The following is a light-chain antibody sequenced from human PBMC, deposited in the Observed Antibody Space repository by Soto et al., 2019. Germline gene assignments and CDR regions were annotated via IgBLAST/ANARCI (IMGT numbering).Light chain of an antibody. J-gene: IGKJ4*01. CDR1: RTIGTN. V-gene: IGKV3-15*01. Sequence: IVMTQSPATVSVSPGESTSLSCRASRTIGTNLGWYQQKPGQAPRLLISKTSNRATGVPARFSGSGSGTEFTLPINSLQSEDIAVYYCQQYADWPRTFGGGTKVDIK. CDR2: KTS. CDR3: QQYADWPRT.